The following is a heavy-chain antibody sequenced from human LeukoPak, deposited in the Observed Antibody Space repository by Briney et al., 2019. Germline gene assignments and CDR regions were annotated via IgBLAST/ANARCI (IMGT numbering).Heavy chain of an antibody. J-gene: IGHJ5*02. Sequence: SETLSLTCAVYGESFDGLYWNWIRQPPGKGLEWIGEINYSGMTNYNPALMTRVAISADSSKRQFSLDLTSVTAADTAVYYCAIRLATSRLATATTWFDPWGQGTLVSVSS. V-gene: IGHV4-34*01. CDR2: INYSGMT. D-gene: IGHD2-2*01. CDR3: AIRLATSRLATATTWFDP. CDR1: GESFDGLY.